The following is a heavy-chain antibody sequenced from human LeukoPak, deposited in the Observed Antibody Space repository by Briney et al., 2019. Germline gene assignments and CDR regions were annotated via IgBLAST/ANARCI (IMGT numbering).Heavy chain of an antibody. Sequence: GASVKVSCKASGYTFTDYYIHWVRQDPGQGLEWMGWINPNRGGTNSALKFQGRVTMTRDTSISTAYMELRTLRSDDTALYYCAREGSWQQLFPYNWFDPWGQGTLVTVSS. CDR1: GYTFTDYY. V-gene: IGHV1-2*02. CDR3: AREGSWQQLFPYNWFDP. CDR2: INPNRGGT. J-gene: IGHJ5*02. D-gene: IGHD6-13*01.